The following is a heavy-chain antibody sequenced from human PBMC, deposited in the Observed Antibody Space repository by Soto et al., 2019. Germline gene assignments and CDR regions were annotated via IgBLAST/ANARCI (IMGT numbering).Heavy chain of an antibody. Sequence: SVKVSCKASGGTFSSYAISWVRQAPGQGLEWMGGIIPIFGTANYAQKFQGRVTITADESTSTVYMELSSLRSEDTAVYYCARPTRYYYDSSGQSAWFDPWGQGTLVTVSS. CDR2: IIPIFGTA. V-gene: IGHV1-69*13. CDR1: GGTFSSYA. D-gene: IGHD3-22*01. J-gene: IGHJ5*02. CDR3: ARPTRYYYDSSGQSAWFDP.